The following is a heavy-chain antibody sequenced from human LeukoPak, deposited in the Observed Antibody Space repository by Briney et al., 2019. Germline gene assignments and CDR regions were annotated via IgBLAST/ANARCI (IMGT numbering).Heavy chain of an antibody. Sequence: SETLSLTCTVSGYSLSSGYYWSCFRQPPGKGLESVGKIYNRGSTYYKPPHKRRLTISDDTSQHQFSLRMRSVTAAQTAQYCRASAGGAFKEFDYWGQGALVTVSS. CDR3: ASAGGAFKEFDY. D-gene: IGHD2-8*02. J-gene: IGHJ4*02. V-gene: IGHV4-38-2*02. CDR1: GYSLSSGYY. CDR2: IYNRGST.